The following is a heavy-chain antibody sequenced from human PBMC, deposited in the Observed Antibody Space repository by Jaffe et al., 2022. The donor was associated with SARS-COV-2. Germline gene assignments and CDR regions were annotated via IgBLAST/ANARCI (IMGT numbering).Heavy chain of an antibody. CDR3: ANPRGATWAGGGMDV. CDR2: ISYDGSNK. CDR1: GFTFSSYG. V-gene: IGHV3-30*18. J-gene: IGHJ6*02. D-gene: IGHD1-26*01. Sequence: QVQLVESGGGVVQPGRSLRLSCAASGFTFSSYGMHWVRQAPGKGLEWVAVISYDGSNKYYADSVKGRFTISRDNSKNTLYLQMNSLRAEDTAVYYCANPRGATWAGGGMDVWGQGTTVTVSS.